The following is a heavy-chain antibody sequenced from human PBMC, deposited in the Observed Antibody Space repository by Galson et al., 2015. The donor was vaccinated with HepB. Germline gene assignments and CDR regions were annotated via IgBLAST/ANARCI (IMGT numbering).Heavy chain of an antibody. J-gene: IGHJ4*02. Sequence: LSLTCAVYGGSFSGYYWSWIRQPPGKGLEWIGEINHSGSTNYNPSLKSRVTISVDTSKNQFSLKLSSVTAADTAVYYCARGRLYCSGGSCYASRWPTWTDWGQGTLVTVSS. CDR3: ARGRLYCSGGSCYASRWPTWTD. CDR1: GGSFSGYY. CDR2: INHSGST. V-gene: IGHV4-34*01. D-gene: IGHD2-15*01.